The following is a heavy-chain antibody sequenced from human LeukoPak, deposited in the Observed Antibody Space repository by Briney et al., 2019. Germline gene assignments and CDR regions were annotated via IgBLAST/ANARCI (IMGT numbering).Heavy chain of an antibody. J-gene: IGHJ3*02. CDR1: GGSISGYY. D-gene: IGHD3-16*01. V-gene: IGHV4-59*01. CDR2: IYYSGSI. CDR3: VRGERLGPDI. Sequence: TSETLSLTCTVSGGSISGYYWSWIRQPPGKGVEWGGYIYYSGSINYNPSLKSRVTISVDTSKNQVSLKLTSVTAADTAVYYCVRGERLGPDIWGQGTMVAVSS.